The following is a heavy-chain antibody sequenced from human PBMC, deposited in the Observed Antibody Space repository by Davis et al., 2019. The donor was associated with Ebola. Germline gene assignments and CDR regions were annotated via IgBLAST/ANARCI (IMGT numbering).Heavy chain of an antibody. Sequence: PGGSLRLSCAASGFTFSSYGMHWVRQGPGKGLEWVALIWYDGSNKYYADSVKGRFTISRDNSKNTLYLQMSSLRAEDTAVYYCARIHDGSAEDYWGQGTLVTVSS. D-gene: IGHD3-22*01. V-gene: IGHV3-33*01. CDR1: GFTFSSYG. CDR3: ARIHDGSAEDY. CDR2: IWYDGSNK. J-gene: IGHJ4*02.